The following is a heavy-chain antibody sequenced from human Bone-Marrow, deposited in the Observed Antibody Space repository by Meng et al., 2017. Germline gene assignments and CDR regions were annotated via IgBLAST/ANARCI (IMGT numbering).Heavy chain of an antibody. Sequence: QLQLQESGPGLVKPSETLSLTCTVSGGPIRSSGYYWGWVRQPPGKQLEFIGSFFYGRGAYYNPSLQSRVTISVDTSTNQLSLKVISVTAADTAVYYCARLNLGAPFDPWGQGTLVTVSS. CDR2: FFYGRGA. CDR1: GGPIRSSGYY. D-gene: IGHD3-16*01. CDR3: ARLNLGAPFDP. J-gene: IGHJ5*02. V-gene: IGHV4-39*01.